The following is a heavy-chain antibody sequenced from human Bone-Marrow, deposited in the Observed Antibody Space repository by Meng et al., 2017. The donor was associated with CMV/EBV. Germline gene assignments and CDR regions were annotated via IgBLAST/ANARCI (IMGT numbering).Heavy chain of an antibody. CDR1: GFTFSSYS. CDR2: ISSSSSYI. V-gene: IGHV3-21*01. CDR3: ARDPATHYDFWSGYLSGYYYGMDV. J-gene: IGHJ6*02. D-gene: IGHD3-3*01. Sequence: GGSLRLSCAASGFTFSSYSRNWVRQAPGKGLEWVSSISSSSSYIYYADSVKGRFTISRDNAKNSLYLQMNSLRAEDTAVYYCARDPATHYDFWSGYLSGYYYGMDVWGQGTTVTVSS.